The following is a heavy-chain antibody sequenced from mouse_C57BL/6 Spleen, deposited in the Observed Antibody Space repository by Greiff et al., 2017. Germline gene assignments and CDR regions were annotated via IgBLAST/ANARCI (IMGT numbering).Heavy chain of an antibody. V-gene: IGHV1-80*01. CDR3: ARGGGWLPQPDYYAMDY. CDR2: IYPGDGDT. Sequence: QVQLQQSGAELVKPGASVKISCKASGYAFSSYWMNWVKQRPGKGLEWIGQIYPGDGDTNYNGKFKGKDTLTADKSSSTAYMQLSSLTSEDSAVYFCARGGGWLPQPDYYAMDYWGQGTSVTVSS. D-gene: IGHD2-3*01. CDR1: GYAFSSYW. J-gene: IGHJ4*01.